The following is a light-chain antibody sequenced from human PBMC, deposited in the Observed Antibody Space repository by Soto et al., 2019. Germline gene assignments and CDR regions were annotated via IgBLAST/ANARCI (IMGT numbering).Light chain of an antibody. CDR2: QDS. V-gene: IGLV3-1*01. CDR3: QAWDSSTLYV. CDR1: KLGDKY. J-gene: IGLJ1*01. Sequence: ELTQPPSVSVSPGQTASITCSGDKLGDKYACWYQQKPGQSPVLVIYQDSKRPSGIPERFSGSNSGNTATLTISGTQAMDEADYYCQAWDSSTLYVFGTGTKLPS.